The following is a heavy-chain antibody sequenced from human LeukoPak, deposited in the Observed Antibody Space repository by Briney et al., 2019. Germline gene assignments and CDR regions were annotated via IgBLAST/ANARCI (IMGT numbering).Heavy chain of an antibody. CDR1: GYTFTGYY. CDR3: ARGDQWLSAFDI. D-gene: IGHD6-19*01. CDR2: INPNSGGT. J-gene: IGHJ3*02. V-gene: IGHV1-2*02. Sequence: ASVKVSCKASGYTFTGYYMHWVRQAPGQGLEWMGWINPNSGGTNYAQKFQGRVTMTRGTSISTAYMELSRLRSDDTAVYYCARGDQWLSAFDIWGQGTMVTVSS.